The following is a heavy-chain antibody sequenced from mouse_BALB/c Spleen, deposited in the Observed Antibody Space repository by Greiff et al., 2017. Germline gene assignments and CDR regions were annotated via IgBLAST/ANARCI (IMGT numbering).Heavy chain of an antibody. V-gene: IGHV14-3*02. D-gene: IGHD2-1*01. J-gene: IGHJ4*01. CDR1: GFNIKDTY. CDR3: ARSGNYGNYAMDY. Sequence: VQLQHSGAELVKPGASVKLSCTASGFNIKDTYMHWVKQRPEQGLEWTGRIDPANGNTKYDPKFQGKATITADTSSNTAYLQLSSLTSEDTAVYYCARSGNYGNYAMDYWGQGTSGTVSS. CDR2: IDPANGNT.